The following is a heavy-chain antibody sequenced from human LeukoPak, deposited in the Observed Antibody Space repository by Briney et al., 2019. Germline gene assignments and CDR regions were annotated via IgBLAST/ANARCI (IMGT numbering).Heavy chain of an antibody. V-gene: IGHV1-69*13. CDR1: GGTLSSYA. CDR3: ARREGTFGDYFDY. D-gene: IGHD3-10*01. Sequence: SAVKVSCKASGGTLSSYAINWVRQAPGQGLEWMGEIIPILDRANYAQKFQGRVTIIADEYSTTAYMELSSLRSEDTAVYYCARREGTFGDYFDYWGQGTLVT. CDR2: IIPILDRA. J-gene: IGHJ4*02.